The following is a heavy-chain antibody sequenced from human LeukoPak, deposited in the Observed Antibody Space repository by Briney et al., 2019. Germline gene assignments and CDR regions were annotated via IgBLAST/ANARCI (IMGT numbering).Heavy chain of an antibody. Sequence: PSETLSLTCTVSGGSISSSYHYWGWIRQPPGKGLEWIGTVYYSGSTFYNPSLKSRVTISVDTSKNQFSLKLTSVTAADTAVYFRARRYRSGSNCYFFDYWGQGTLVTVSS. CDR3: ARRYRSGSNCYFFDY. CDR1: GGSISSSYHY. J-gene: IGHJ4*02. V-gene: IGHV4-39*01. D-gene: IGHD2-2*01. CDR2: VYYSGST.